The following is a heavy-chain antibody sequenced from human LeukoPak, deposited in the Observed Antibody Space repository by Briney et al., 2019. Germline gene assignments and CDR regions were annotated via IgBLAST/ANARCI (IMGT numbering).Heavy chain of an antibody. CDR3: ARVLSYLEALDI. CDR1: GGSISSGGYS. V-gene: IGHV4-30-2*01. Sequence: SETLSLTCAVSGGSISSGGYSWSWIRQRPEKGLEWIGYIYHSGSTYYNPSLKSRVTISVDRSKNQFSLKLSSVTAADTAVYYCARVLSYLEALDIWGQGTMVTVSS. D-gene: IGHD3-10*01. CDR2: IYHSGST. J-gene: IGHJ3*02.